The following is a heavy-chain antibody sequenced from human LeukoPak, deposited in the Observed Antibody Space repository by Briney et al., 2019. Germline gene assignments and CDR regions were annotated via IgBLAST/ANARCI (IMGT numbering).Heavy chain of an antibody. J-gene: IGHJ4*02. CDR3: ARRAGAYSHPYDY. CDR2: ISGSGGST. Sequence: PGGSLRLSCAASGFTFNISAMSWVRQAPGKGLECVSPISGSGGSTYYADSVKGRFTISRDNSKNTLYLQMNSLRAEDTAVYYCARRAGAYSHPYDYWGQGTLVTVSS. D-gene: IGHD4/OR15-4a*01. CDR1: GFTFNISA. V-gene: IGHV3-23*01.